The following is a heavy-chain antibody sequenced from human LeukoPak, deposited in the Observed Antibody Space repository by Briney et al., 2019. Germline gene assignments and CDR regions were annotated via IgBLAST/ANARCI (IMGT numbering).Heavy chain of an antibody. Sequence: ASVKVSCKASGYTFTGYYMHWVRQAPGQGLEWMGWINAGNGNTKYSQKFQGRVTITRDTSASTAYMELSSLRSEDTAVYYCARGYCSGGSCYEWDYWGQGTLVTVSS. CDR1: GYTFTGYY. CDR3: ARGYCSGGSCYEWDY. V-gene: IGHV1-3*01. CDR2: INAGNGNT. J-gene: IGHJ4*02. D-gene: IGHD2-15*01.